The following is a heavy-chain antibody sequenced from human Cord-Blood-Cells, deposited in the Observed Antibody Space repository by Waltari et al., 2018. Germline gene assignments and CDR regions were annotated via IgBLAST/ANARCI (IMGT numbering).Heavy chain of an antibody. J-gene: IGHJ6*02. V-gene: IGHV4-34*01. CDR1: GGSFSGYY. Sequence: QVQLQQWGAGLLKPSETLSLTCAVYGGSFSGYYWSWIRQPPGKGLEWIGEINHSGSTNYNPSLKSRVTISVDTSKNQFSPKLSSVTAADTAVYYCARGRRYYYYYGMDVWGQGTTVTVSS. CDR2: INHSGST. CDR3: ARGRRYYYYYGMDV.